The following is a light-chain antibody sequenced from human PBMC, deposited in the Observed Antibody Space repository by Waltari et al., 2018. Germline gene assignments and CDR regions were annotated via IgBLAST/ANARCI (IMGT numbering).Light chain of an antibody. CDR3: QQYATSPLT. V-gene: IGKV3-20*01. J-gene: IGKJ4*01. CDR1: QSVSRSY. CDR2: DAS. Sequence: EIVLTQSPGTLSLSPGERGTLSCRASQSVSRSYLAWYQQKPGQAPRLLIYDASSRATGIPDRFSGSGSGTDFTLTISRVEPEEFAVYYCQQYATSPLTFGGGTKVEIK.